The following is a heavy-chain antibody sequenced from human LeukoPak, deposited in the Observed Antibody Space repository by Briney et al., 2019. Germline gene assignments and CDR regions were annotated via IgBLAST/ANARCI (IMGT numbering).Heavy chain of an antibody. V-gene: IGHV4-59*01. CDR1: DGSINGYY. CDR2: MYSGGTT. CDR3: ARVGSPLRYFDWSLFDY. Sequence: SGTLSLTCTVSDGSINGYYWSWIRQPPGKGLDWIGYMYSGGTTKYSPSLKSRVTISEDTSKNQFSLKLTSVTAADTAVYYCARVGSPLRYFDWSLFDYWGQGTLVTVSS. D-gene: IGHD3-9*01. J-gene: IGHJ4*02.